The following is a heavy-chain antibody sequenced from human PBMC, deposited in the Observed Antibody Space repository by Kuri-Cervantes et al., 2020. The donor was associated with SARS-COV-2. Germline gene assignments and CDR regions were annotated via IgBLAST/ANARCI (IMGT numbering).Heavy chain of an antibody. D-gene: IGHD1-26*01. Sequence: SETLSLTCTVSGGSISSGSYYWSWIRQPAGKGLEWIGRIYTSGSTNYNPSLKSRVTISVDTSKNQFSLKLSSVTAADTAVYYCARDRWELHDYWGQGTLATVSS. J-gene: IGHJ4*02. CDR3: ARDRWELHDY. CDR2: IYTSGST. CDR1: GGSISSGSYY. V-gene: IGHV4-61*02.